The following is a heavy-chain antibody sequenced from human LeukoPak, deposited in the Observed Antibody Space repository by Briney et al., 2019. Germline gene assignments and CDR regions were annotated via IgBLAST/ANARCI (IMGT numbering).Heavy chain of an antibody. CDR2: FIPVFGPA. V-gene: IGHV1-69*13. D-gene: IGHD6-19*01. J-gene: IGHJ3*02. Sequence: SVKVSCKASGGTFSNYAVSWVRQAPGQGLEWMGGFIPVFGPANYAQKFQGRVTITADESTSTAYMELSSLRSEDTAVYYCARDGPPVSSGGPGPDGAFDIWGQGTMVTVSS. CDR1: GGTFSNYA. CDR3: ARDGPPVSSGGPGPDGAFDI.